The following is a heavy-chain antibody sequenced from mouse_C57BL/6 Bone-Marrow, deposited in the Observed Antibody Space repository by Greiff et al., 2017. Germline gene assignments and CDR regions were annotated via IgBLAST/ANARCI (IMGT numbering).Heavy chain of an antibody. J-gene: IGHJ3*01. Sequence: QVQLKQPGAELVKPGASVKLSCKASGYTFTSYWMHWVKQRPGRGLEWIGRIDPNSGGTKYNEKFKSKATLTVDKPSSTAYMQLSSLTSEDSAVYYCARRASSGYGFAYWGQGTLVTVSA. CDR3: ARRASSGYGFAY. V-gene: IGHV1-72*01. CDR2: IDPNSGGT. D-gene: IGHD3-2*02. CDR1: GYTFTSYW.